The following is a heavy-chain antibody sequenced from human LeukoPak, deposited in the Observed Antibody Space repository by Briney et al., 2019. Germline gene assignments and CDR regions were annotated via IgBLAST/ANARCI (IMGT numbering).Heavy chain of an antibody. CDR1: GYTFTGYY. CDR2: INPNSGGT. J-gene: IGHJ6*03. CDR3: AKCVDGDRVYYYYCYYIDV. V-gene: IGHV1-2*02. Sequence: ASVKVSCKASGYTFTGYYMHWVRQAPGQGLEWMGWINPNSGGTNYAQKFQGRVTMTRDTSISTAYMELSRLRSDDTAVYYCAKCVDGDRVYYYYCYYIDVWGRGTTVTVSS.